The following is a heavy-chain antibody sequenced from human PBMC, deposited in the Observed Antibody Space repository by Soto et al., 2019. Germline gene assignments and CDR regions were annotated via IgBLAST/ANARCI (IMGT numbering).Heavy chain of an antibody. J-gene: IGHJ4*02. CDR2: ISGSGGST. CDR3: AKGYDFWSGPDY. V-gene: IGHV3-23*01. D-gene: IGHD3-3*01. Sequence: SRISTAPGKGLEWVSAISGSGGSTYYADSVKGRFTISRDNSKNTLYLQMNSLRAEDTAVYYCAKGYDFWSGPDYWGQGTLVTVSS.